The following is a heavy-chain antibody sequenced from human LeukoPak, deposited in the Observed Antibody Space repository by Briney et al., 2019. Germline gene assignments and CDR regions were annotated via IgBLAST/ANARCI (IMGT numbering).Heavy chain of an antibody. J-gene: IGHJ3*02. CDR2: ISTYNGHT. V-gene: IGHV1-18*01. D-gene: IGHD1-26*01. CDR3: ARGGRWELPRPYAFDI. CDR1: GYTFTNYG. Sequence: ASVTVSCKASGYTFTNYGITWVRQAPGQGLEWMGWISTYNGHTNYAQKLQGRVTMTTDTSTSTAYMELRNLRSDDTAVYYCARGGRWELPRPYAFDIWGQGTMVTVSS.